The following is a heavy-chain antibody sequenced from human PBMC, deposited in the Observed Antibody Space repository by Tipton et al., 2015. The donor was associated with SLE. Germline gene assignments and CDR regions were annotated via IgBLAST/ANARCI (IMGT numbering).Heavy chain of an antibody. Sequence: SLRLSCAASGFTFSSYEMNWVRQAPGKGLEWVSYISSSGSTIYYADSVKGRFTISRDNAKNSLYLQMNNLRAEDTAVYYCARGRAYYDFGSRNPWGQGTLVTVSS. V-gene: IGHV3-48*03. CDR1: GFTFSSYE. CDR2: ISSSGSTI. CDR3: ARGRAYYDFGSRNP. J-gene: IGHJ5*02. D-gene: IGHD3-3*01.